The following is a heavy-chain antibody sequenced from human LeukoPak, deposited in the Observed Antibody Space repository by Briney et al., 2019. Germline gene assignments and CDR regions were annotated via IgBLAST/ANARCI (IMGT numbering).Heavy chain of an antibody. Sequence: PSETLSLTCAVYGGSFSGYYWSWLRQPPGKGLEWIGEINHSGSTNYNPSLKSRVTISVDTSKNQFSLKLSSVTAADTAVYYCARHDIVVVPAAPRGWFDPWGQGTLVTVSS. D-gene: IGHD2-2*01. CDR1: GGSFSGYY. V-gene: IGHV4-34*01. CDR3: ARHDIVVVPAAPRGWFDP. J-gene: IGHJ5*02. CDR2: INHSGST.